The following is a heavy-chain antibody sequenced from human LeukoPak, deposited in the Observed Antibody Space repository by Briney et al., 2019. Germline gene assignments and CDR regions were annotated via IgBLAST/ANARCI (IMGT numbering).Heavy chain of an antibody. D-gene: IGHD5-24*01. CDR3: ARYERWPNRGAFDI. Sequence: ASVKVSCKASGYTFTSYGISWVRQAPGQGLEWMGWISAYNGNTNYAQKFQGRVTITTDESTSTAYMELSSLRSEDTAVYYCARYERWPNRGAFDIWGQGTMVTVSS. CDR2: ISAYNGNT. CDR1: GYTFTSYG. J-gene: IGHJ3*02. V-gene: IGHV1-18*01.